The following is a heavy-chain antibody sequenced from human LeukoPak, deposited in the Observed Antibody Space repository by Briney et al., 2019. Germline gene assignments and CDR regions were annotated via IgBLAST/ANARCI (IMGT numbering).Heavy chain of an antibody. CDR2: IRSKAYGGTI. D-gene: IGHD4-17*01. CDR3: TRDGSTGYGDYRLFDY. CDR1: GFTFGGYA. J-gene: IGHJ4*02. Sequence: LPGGSLRLSCTASGFTFGGYAMNWVRQAPGKGLEWVSFIRSKAYGGTIEYAASVKGRFTISRDDSKTIAYLQMNSLKTEDTAVYYCTRDGSTGYGDYRLFDYWSQGTLVTVSS. V-gene: IGHV3-49*04.